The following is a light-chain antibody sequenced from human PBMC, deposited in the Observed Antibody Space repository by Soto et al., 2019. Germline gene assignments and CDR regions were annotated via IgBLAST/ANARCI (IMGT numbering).Light chain of an antibody. CDR2: GAS. J-gene: IGKJ2*01. CDR3: LHYDDSATTYT. Sequence: EIVLTQSPGTVSLSPGDRATLSCRASQSVSSRKLAWYRQKPDQAPSLLIFGASNRATGIPDRFSGSGSGTAFTLTISRLERVECAVYYCLHYDDSATTYTFGQGTKLEIK. CDR1: QSVSSRK. V-gene: IGKV3-20*01.